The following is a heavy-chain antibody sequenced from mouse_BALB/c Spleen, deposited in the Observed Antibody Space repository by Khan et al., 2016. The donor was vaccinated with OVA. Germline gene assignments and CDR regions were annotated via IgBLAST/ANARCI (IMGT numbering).Heavy chain of an antibody. Sequence: QVQLKESGPGLVQPSQSLSITCTVSGFSLTSYGVHWVRQSPGKGLEWLGVIWSGGSTDYNAAFISRLSISKDNSKSQVFFKMNSLQSNDTAIYYCARNYDYDEGLAYWGQGTLVTVSA. J-gene: IGHJ3*01. D-gene: IGHD2-4*01. CDR1: GFSLTSYG. V-gene: IGHV2-2*03. CDR2: IWSGGST. CDR3: ARNYDYDEGLAY.